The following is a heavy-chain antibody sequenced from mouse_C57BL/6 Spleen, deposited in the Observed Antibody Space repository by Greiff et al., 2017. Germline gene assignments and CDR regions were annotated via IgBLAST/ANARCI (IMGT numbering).Heavy chain of an antibody. CDR2: IISDGGST. V-gene: IGHV5-2*01. CDR1: EYEFPSHD. CDR3: SSHGDYLAWFAY. D-gene: IGHD2-4*01. J-gene: IGHJ3*01. Sequence: EVQGVESGGGLVQPGESLKLSCESNEYEFPSHDMSWVRKTPEKRLELVAAIISDGGSTYYPDTMERRFIISRDNTKKSLYLQMSRLRSEDTALYYCSSHGDYLAWFAYWGQGTLVTVSA.